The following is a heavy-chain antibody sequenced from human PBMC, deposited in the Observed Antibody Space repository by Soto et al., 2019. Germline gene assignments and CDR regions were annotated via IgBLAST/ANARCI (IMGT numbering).Heavy chain of an antibody. Sequence: QVQLVQSGAEVKKPGSSVKVSCKASGGTFSSYTISWVRQAPGQGLEWMGRIIPILGIANYAQKFQGRVTITADKPTSTAYMELSSLRSEDTAVYYCASQQDGYTPDGMDVWGQGTTVTVSS. J-gene: IGHJ6*02. V-gene: IGHV1-69*02. CDR3: ASQQDGYTPDGMDV. CDR1: GGTFSSYT. CDR2: IIPILGIA. D-gene: IGHD5-12*01.